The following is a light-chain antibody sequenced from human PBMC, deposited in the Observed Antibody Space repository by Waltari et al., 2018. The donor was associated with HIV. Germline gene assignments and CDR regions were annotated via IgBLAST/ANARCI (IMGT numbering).Light chain of an antibody. J-gene: IGLJ2*01. CDR2: YDS. Sequence: SYVLTQPPSVSVAPGKTARITCGENNIGSKSVHWYQQKPGQAPVLVIYYDSDRPSGIPERFSGSNSGNTATLPISRVEAGDEADYYCQVWDSSSDHRVVGGGTKLTVL. CDR3: QVWDSSSDHRV. V-gene: IGLV3-21*04. CDR1: NIGSKS.